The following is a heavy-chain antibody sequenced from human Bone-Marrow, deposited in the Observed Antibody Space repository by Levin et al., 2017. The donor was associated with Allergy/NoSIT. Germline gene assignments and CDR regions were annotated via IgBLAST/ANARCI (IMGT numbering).Heavy chain of an antibody. J-gene: IGHJ4*02. D-gene: IGHD3-22*01. CDR1: GFTFSDYY. CDR2: ISSSGSTI. V-gene: IGHV3-11*01. Sequence: PGGSLRLSCAASGFTFSDYYMSWIRQAPGKGLEWVSYISSSGSTIYYADSVKGRFTISRDNAKNSLYLQMNSLRAEDTAVYYCAPYDSSGYYFDYWGQGTLVTVSS. CDR3: APYDSSGYYFDY.